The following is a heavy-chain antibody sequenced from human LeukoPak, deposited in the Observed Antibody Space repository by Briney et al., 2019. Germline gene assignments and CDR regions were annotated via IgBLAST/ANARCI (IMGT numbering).Heavy chain of an antibody. J-gene: IGHJ6*02. CDR1: GFTFSSYW. CDR2: IWYDGSNK. Sequence: HAGGSLRLSCAASGFTFSSYWMHWVRQAPGKGLEWVAVIWYDGSNKYYADSVKGRFTISRDNSKNTLYLQMNSLRAEDTAVYYCARYYYDSSGSYYGMDVWGQGTTVTVSS. V-gene: IGHV3-33*08. D-gene: IGHD3-22*01. CDR3: ARYYYDSSGSYYGMDV.